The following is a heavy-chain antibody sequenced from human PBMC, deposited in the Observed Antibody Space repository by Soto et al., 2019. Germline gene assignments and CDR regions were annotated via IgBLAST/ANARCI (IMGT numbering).Heavy chain of an antibody. J-gene: IGHJ4*02. Sequence: GGSLRLSCAASGFTFSSYGMHWVRQAPGKGLEWVAVISYDGSNKYYADSVKGRFTISRDNSKNTLYLQMNSLRAEDTAVYYCAKDFDSSGSRPYYFDYWGQGTLVTSPQ. CDR1: GFTFSSYG. CDR3: AKDFDSSGSRPYYFDY. V-gene: IGHV3-30*18. D-gene: IGHD3-22*01. CDR2: ISYDGSNK.